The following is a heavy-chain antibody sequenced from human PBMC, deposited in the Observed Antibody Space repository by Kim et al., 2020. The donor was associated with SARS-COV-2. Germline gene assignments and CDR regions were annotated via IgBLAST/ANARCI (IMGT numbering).Heavy chain of an antibody. Sequence: GGSLRLSCAASGFTFSSYAMSWVRQAPGKGLEWVSAISGSGGSTYYADSVKGRFTISRDNPKNTLYLQMNSLRAEDTAVYYCAKAEEREVRGVIGVYWCPGRLLTDSS. J-gene: IGHJ4*02. CDR2: ISGSGGST. D-gene: IGHD3-10*01. CDR3: AKAEEREVRGVIGVY. CDR1: GFTFSSYA. V-gene: IGHV3-23*01.